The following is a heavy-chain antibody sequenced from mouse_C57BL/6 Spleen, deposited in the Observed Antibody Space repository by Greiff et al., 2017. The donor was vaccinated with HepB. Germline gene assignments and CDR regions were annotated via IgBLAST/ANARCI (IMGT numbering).Heavy chain of an antibody. CDR3: TTGLGRSFAY. D-gene: IGHD4-1*01. CDR2: IDPENGDT. V-gene: IGHV14-4*01. Sequence: EVQVVESGAELVRPGASVKLSCTASGFNIKDDYMHWVKQRPEQGLEWIGWIDPENGDTEYASKFQGKATITADTSSNTAYLQLSSLTSEDTAVYYCTTGLGRSFAYWGQGTLVTVSA. CDR1: GFNIKDDY. J-gene: IGHJ3*01.